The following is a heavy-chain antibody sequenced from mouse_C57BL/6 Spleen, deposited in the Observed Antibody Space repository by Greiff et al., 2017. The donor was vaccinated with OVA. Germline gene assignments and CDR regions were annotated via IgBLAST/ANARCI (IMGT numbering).Heavy chain of an antibody. D-gene: IGHD2-4*01. CDR3: TRDNDYDEGMAMDY. Sequence: EVHLVESGEGLVKPGGSLKLSCAASGFTFSSYAMSWVRQTPEKRLEWVAYISSGGDYIYYADTVKGRFTISRDNARNTLYLQMSSLKSEDTAMYYCTRDNDYDEGMAMDYWGQGTSVTVSS. J-gene: IGHJ4*01. V-gene: IGHV5-9-1*02. CDR2: ISSGGDYI. CDR1: GFTFSSYA.